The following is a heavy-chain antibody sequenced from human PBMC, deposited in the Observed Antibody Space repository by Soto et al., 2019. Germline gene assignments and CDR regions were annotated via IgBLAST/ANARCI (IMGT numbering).Heavy chain of an antibody. J-gene: IGHJ3*02. Sequence: ASVKVSCKASGYTFTGYYMHWVRQAPGQGLEWMGWINPNSGGTNYAQKFQGWVTMTRDTSISTAYMELSRLRSDDTAVYYWARVGGGYSSSLVEDAFDIWGQGTMVTVSS. CDR3: ARVGGGYSSSLVEDAFDI. V-gene: IGHV1-2*04. CDR2: INPNSGGT. CDR1: GYTFTGYY. D-gene: IGHD6-13*01.